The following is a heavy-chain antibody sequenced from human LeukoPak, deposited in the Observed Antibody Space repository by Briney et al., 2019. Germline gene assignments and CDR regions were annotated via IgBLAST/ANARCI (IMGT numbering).Heavy chain of an antibody. CDR2: IDPNGRYT. J-gene: IGHJ6*02. V-gene: IGHV3-74*01. D-gene: IGHD6-19*01. CDR3: VRGSTDWNGMDV. CDR1: GFTFSNHY. Sequence: GGSLRLSCAASGFTFSNHYMHWVRQAPGKGLVSVSRIDPNGRYTSYADSVKGRFTISRDNAKNTLYLQMNTLGVEDTALYYCVRGSTDWNGMDVWGQGTTVTVSS.